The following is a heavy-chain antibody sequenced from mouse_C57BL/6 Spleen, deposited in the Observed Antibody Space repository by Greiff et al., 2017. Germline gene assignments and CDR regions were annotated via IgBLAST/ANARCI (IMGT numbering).Heavy chain of an antibody. CDR2: INPSSGYT. CDR3: AREGVLRQWGFAY. CDR1: GYTFTSYW. D-gene: IGHD1-1*01. J-gene: IGHJ3*01. Sequence: QVQLQQSGAELAKPGASVKLSCKASGYTFTSYWMHWVKQRPGQGLEWIGYINPSSGYTKYNQKFKDKAKLTADKSSSTAYMQLSSLTYEDSAFYYCAREGVLRQWGFAYWGQGTLVTVSA. V-gene: IGHV1-7*01.